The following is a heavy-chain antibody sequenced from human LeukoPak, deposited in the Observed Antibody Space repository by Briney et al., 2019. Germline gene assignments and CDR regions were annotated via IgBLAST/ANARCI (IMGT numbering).Heavy chain of an antibody. D-gene: IGHD5-18*01. CDR3: ARDGYSYGFDY. J-gene: IGHJ4*02. V-gene: IGHV3-7*01. CDR2: IKQDGSEK. Sequence: GGSLRLSCAASGLTFSSYWMSWVRQAPGKGLEWVANIKQDGSEKYYVDSVKGRFTISRDNAKNSLYLQMNSLRAEDTAVYYCARDGYSYGFDYWGQGTLVTVSS. CDR1: GLTFSSYW.